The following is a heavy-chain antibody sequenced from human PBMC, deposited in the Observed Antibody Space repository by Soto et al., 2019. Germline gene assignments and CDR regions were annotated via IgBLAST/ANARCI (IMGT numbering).Heavy chain of an antibody. J-gene: IGHJ4*02. CDR2: ISGSGGST. CDR1: GFTFSSYA. V-gene: IGHV3-23*01. D-gene: IGHD3-9*01. CDR3: AKDPGYDILTGYYGY. Sequence: GGSLRLSCAASGFTFSSYAMSWVRQAPGKGLEWVSAISGSGGSTYYADSVKGRFTISRDNSKNTLYLQMNSLRAEDTAVYYCAKDPGYDILTGYYGYWGQGNLVTVSS.